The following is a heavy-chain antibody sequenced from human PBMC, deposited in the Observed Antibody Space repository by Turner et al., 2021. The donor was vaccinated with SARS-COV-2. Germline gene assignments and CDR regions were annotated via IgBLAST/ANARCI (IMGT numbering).Heavy chain of an antibody. CDR2: ISGFNGMT. CDR3: ARDPELSDYAWGSYRYTESHDLDV. CDR1: GYIFTRYG. J-gene: IGHJ6*02. D-gene: IGHD3-16*02. V-gene: IGHV1-18*01. Sequence: QVQLVQTGGEGKKSGASVKVSCTGSGYIFTRYGISWVRQAPGQGLEWMGWISGFNGMTMYAQKVQDRVTITIDTSTNTAYMEVRDLRSDDTAVYYCARDPELSDYAWGSYRYTESHDLDVWGQGTTVTVSS.